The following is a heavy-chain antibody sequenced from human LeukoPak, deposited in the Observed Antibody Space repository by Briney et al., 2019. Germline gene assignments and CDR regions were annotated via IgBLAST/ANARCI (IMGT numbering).Heavy chain of an antibody. CDR1: GFTFSSYW. V-gene: IGHV3-7*01. CDR2: IKQDGSEK. Sequence: PGGSLRLSCAASGFTFSSYWMSWVRQAPGKGLEWVANIKQDGSEKYYVDSVKGRFTISRDNAKNTLYLQMNSLRADDTAVYYCAAEHDGFDIWGQGTMVTVSS. CDR3: AAEHDGFDI. J-gene: IGHJ3*02.